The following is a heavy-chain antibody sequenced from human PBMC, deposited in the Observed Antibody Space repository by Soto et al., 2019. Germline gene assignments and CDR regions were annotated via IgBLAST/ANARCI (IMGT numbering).Heavy chain of an antibody. D-gene: IGHD2-2*01. CDR2: IIPILGIA. CDR1: GGTLSRYT. J-gene: IGHJ6*03. Sequence: GAAVKVSCEGCGGTLSRYTINWVGQAPGRGGEGVGRIIPILGIANYAQKFQGRVTITADKSTSTAYMELSSLRSEDTAVYYCAREGPGDVVVPASTDYYYYYMDVWGKGTTVTVSS. V-gene: IGHV1-69*04. CDR3: AREGPGDVVVPASTDYYYYYMDV.